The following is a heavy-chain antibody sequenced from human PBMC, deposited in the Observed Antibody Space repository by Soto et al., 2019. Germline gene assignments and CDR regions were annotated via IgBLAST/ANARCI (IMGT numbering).Heavy chain of an antibody. V-gene: IGHV3-30*18. J-gene: IGHJ4*02. D-gene: IGHD3-22*01. CDR3: AKGSGYSDY. CDR1: GFTFSSYG. CDR2: ISYDGSNK. Sequence: GGSLRLSCAASGFTFSSYGMHWVRQAPGKGLEWVAFISYDGSNKYYADSVKGRFTISRDNSKNTLYLQMNSLRAEDPAVYYCAKGSGYSDYWGQGTLVTVSS.